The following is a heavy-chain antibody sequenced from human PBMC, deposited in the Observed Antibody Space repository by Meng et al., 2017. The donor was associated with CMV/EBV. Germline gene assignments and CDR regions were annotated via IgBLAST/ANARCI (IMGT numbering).Heavy chain of an antibody. V-gene: IGHV3-21*01. CDR3: ARDSYYYDSSGYWPSYYFDY. D-gene: IGHD3-22*01. CDR2: ISSSSSYI. Sequence: EVQLVESGVXLGKPVGSLRFSCAASGFTFSSYSMNWVRQAPGKGLEWVSSISSSSSYIYYADSVKGRFTISRDNAKNSLYLQMNSLRAEDTAVYYCARDSYYYDSSGYWPSYYFDYWGQGTLVTVSS. CDR1: GFTFSSYS. J-gene: IGHJ4*02.